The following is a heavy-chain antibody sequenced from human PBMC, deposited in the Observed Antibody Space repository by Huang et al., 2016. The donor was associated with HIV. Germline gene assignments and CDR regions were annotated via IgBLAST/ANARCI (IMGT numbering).Heavy chain of an antibody. Sequence: EVQLVESGGGLVQPGGSLRLSCAASGFTFSSYWMHWVRQAQGKGRVWVSRTNSDGSSTSYADSVKGRFTISRDNAKNTLYLQMNSLRAEDTAVYYCARDSQQWLVEDYWGQGTLVTVSS. J-gene: IGHJ4*02. CDR2: TNSDGSST. CDR3: ARDSQQWLVEDY. D-gene: IGHD6-19*01. CDR1: GFTFSSYW. V-gene: IGHV3-74*01.